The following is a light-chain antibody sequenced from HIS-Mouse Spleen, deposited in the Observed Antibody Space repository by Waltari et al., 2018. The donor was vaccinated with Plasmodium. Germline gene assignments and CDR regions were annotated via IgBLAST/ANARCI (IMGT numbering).Light chain of an antibody. CDR1: SHINVGCYH. CDR2: YYSDSDK. J-gene: IGLJ3*02. Sequence: QPVLTQPPSSSASPGESARLTCTFPSHINVGCYHISCYQQNTGSPPRYHLYYYSDSDKGQGSGVPSRFSGSKDASANTGILLISGLQSEDEADYYCMIWPSNASGVFGGGTKLTVL. CDR3: MIWPSNASGV. V-gene: IGLV5-37*01.